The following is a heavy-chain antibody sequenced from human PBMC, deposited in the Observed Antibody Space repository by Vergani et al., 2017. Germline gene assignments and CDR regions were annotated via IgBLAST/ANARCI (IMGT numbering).Heavy chain of an antibody. CDR2: IWYDGSNK. J-gene: IGHJ6*02. V-gene: IGHV3-33*01. Sequence: QVQLVESGGGVVQPGRSLRLSCAASGFTFSSYGMHWVRQAPGKGLEWVAVIWYDGSNKYYADSVKGRFTISRDNAKNTLYLQMNSLRAEDTAVYYCARVRYYDFWSGYWDRYYYYGMDVWGQGTTVTVSS. CDR3: ARVRYYDFWSGYWDRYYYYGMDV. D-gene: IGHD3-3*01. CDR1: GFTFSSYG.